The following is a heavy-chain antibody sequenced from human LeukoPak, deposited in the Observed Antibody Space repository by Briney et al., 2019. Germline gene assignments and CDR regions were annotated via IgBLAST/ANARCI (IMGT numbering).Heavy chain of an antibody. Sequence: SETLSLTCAVYGGSFSGYYWSWIRQPPGKRLEWIGEINHSGSTNYNPSLKSRVTISVDTSKNQFSLKLSSVTAADTAVYYCARALHTAMATYYDSSGLDYWGQGTLVTVSS. CDR1: GGSFSGYY. CDR3: ARALHTAMATYYDSSGLDY. CDR2: INHSGST. J-gene: IGHJ4*02. V-gene: IGHV4-34*01. D-gene: IGHD3-22*01.